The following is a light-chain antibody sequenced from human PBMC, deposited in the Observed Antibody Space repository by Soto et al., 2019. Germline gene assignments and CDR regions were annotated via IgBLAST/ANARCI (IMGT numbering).Light chain of an antibody. CDR1: SSDVGGYNY. J-gene: IGLJ1*01. CDR2: EVS. CDR3: SSYTSSNTYV. Sequence: QSALTQPASVSGPPGQSITISCTGTSSDVGGYNYVSWYQQYPGKAPKLMIYEVSNRPSGVSNRFSGSKSGNTASLTISGLHAEDEADYYCSSYTSSNTYVFGTGTKLTVL. V-gene: IGLV2-14*01.